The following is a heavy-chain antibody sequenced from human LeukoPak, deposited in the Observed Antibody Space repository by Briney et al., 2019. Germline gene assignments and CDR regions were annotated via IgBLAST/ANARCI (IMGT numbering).Heavy chain of an antibody. CDR1: GGSISSYY. J-gene: IGHJ4*02. D-gene: IGHD6-6*01. CDR2: IYYSGST. V-gene: IGHV4-59*01. Sequence: SETLSLTCTVSGGSISSYYRSWIRQPPGKGLEWIGYIYYSGSTNYNPSLKSRVTISVDTSKNQFSLKLNSVTAADTAVYYCARAPRKGSSSWYFDYWGQGTLVTVSS. CDR3: ARAPRKGSSSWYFDY.